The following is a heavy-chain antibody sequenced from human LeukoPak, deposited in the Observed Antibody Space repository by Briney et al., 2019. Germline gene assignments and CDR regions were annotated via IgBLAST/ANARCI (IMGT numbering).Heavy chain of an antibody. CDR2: ISGSGGST. V-gene: IGHV3-23*01. D-gene: IGHD2-15*01. CDR1: GFTFSSYA. J-gene: IGHJ4*02. CDR3: AKVGSSVVLAAWFDY. Sequence: GGSLRLSCAASGFTFSSYAMSWVRQAPGNGLEWVSAISGSGGSTYYADSVKGRFTISRDNSKNTLYLQMNSLRAEDTAVYYCAKVGSSVVLAAWFDYWGQGTLVTVSS.